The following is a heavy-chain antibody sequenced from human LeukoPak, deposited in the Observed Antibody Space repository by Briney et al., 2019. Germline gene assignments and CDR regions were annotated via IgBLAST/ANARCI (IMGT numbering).Heavy chain of an antibody. CDR1: GFILSSYW. CDR3: AGTGTLGFGFDP. V-gene: IGHV3-7*03. D-gene: IGHD1-14*01. Sequence: PGWSLRLSCAASGFILSSYWMSWVRQAPGKGLEWVANINQDGSERYYVDSVKGRFTISRDNAKNSLYLQMNSLRAEDTAVYYCAGTGTLGFGFDPWGQGTLVTVSS. CDR2: INQDGSER. J-gene: IGHJ5*02.